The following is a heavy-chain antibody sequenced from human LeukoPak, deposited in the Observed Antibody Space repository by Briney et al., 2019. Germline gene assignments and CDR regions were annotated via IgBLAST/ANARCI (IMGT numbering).Heavy chain of an antibody. CDR1: GFTFSSYE. J-gene: IGHJ6*03. D-gene: IGHD2-8*02. Sequence: GGSLRLSCAASGFTFSSYEMNWVRQAPGKGLEWVSYISSSGSTIYYADSVKGRFTISRDNAKNSLYLQMNSLRAEDTAVYYCARVTVQGSYYYYYMDVWGKGTTVTVSS. V-gene: IGHV3-48*03. CDR3: ARVTVQGSYYYYYMDV. CDR2: ISSSGSTI.